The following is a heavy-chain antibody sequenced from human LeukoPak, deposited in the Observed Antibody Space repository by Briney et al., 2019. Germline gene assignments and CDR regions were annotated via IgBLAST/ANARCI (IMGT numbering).Heavy chain of an antibody. CDR2: IIPIFGTA. Sequence: ASVKVSCKASGGTFSSYAISWVRQAPGQGLEWMGGIIPIFGTANYAQKFQGRVTITADESTSTAYMELSSLRSEDTAVYYCARGRDDSSGYSSPIAWYWGQGTLVTVSS. CDR3: ARGRDDSSGYSSPIAWY. CDR1: GGTFSSYA. D-gene: IGHD3-22*01. J-gene: IGHJ4*02. V-gene: IGHV1-69*13.